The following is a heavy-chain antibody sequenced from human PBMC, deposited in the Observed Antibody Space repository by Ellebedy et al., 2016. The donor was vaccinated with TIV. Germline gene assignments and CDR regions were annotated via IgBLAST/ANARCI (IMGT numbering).Heavy chain of an antibody. CDR3: TRGYGAGSYMN. V-gene: IGHV1-8*03. CDR2: MSPNSGNT. Sequence: AASVKVSCKASGHTFTTYEINWLRQAPGQGFEWMGWMSPNSGNTGYAPKFQARLSITRNTSISTVYLELSGLRSEDTAVYYCTRGYGAGSYMNWGQGTLVTVSS. D-gene: IGHD3-10*01. CDR1: GHTFTTYE. J-gene: IGHJ4*02.